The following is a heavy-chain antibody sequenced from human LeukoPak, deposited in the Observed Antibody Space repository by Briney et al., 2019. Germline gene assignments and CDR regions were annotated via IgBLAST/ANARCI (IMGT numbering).Heavy chain of an antibody. CDR1: GYSINNGYN. CDR2: IYYSGST. D-gene: IGHD3-10*01. J-gene: IGHJ3*02. V-gene: IGHV4-61*01. Sequence: SETLSLTCSVSGYSINNGYNWGWVRQPPGKELEWIGYIYYSGSTNYNPSLKSRVTISVDTSKNQFSLKLSSVTAADTAVYYCARGLWFGEGAFDIWGQGTMVTVSS. CDR3: ARGLWFGEGAFDI.